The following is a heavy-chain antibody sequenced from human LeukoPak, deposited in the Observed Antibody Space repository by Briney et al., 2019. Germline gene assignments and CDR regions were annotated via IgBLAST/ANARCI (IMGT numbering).Heavy chain of an antibody. J-gene: IGHJ6*02. D-gene: IGHD6-19*01. Sequence: ASVKVSCKASGYTFTSYGISWVRQAPGQGLEWMGWISAYNGNTNYAQKLQGRVTMTTDTSTSTAYMELRSLRSDDTAVYYCARDRRVVAVADYYYYYGMDVWGQGTTVTVSS. CDR2: ISAYNGNT. V-gene: IGHV1-18*01. CDR3: ARDRRVVAVADYYYYYGMDV. CDR1: GYTFTSYG.